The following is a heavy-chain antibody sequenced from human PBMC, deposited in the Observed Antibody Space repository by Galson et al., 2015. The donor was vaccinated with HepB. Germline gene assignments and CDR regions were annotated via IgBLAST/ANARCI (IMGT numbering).Heavy chain of an antibody. CDR1: GFSVGDTY. J-gene: IGHJ5*02. CDR2: IYDGDAT. V-gene: IGHV3-66*01. CDR3: VRDRAGP. D-gene: IGHD3-10*01. Sequence: SLRLSCAASGFSVGDTYICWVRQAPGKGLEWVSIIYDGDATYYVDSVKGRFIIPRDISKNTLYLQMNNLRVEDTAVYYCVRDRAGPWGQGTLVTVSS.